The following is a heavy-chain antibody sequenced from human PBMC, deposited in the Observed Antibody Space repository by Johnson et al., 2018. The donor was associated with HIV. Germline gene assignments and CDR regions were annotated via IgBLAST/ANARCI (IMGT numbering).Heavy chain of an antibody. Sequence: EVQLVESGGGLVQPGGSLRLSCAASGFNFSTHAMSWVRQAPGKGLEWVSGISGSGGRTYYADSVKGRFTISRDNSKNTLYLQMNSLRAEDTAVYYCARDPGPFEMAGDAFDIWGQGTMVTVSS. CDR2: ISGSGGRT. J-gene: IGHJ3*02. D-gene: IGHD5-24*01. CDR1: GFNFSTHA. CDR3: ARDPGPFEMAGDAFDI. V-gene: IGHV3-23*04.